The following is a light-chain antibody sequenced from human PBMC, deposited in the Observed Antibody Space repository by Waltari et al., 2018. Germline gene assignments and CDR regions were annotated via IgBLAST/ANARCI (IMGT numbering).Light chain of an antibody. V-gene: IGLV1-47*01. CDR1: NSNIARNS. CDR3: ATWDESLNGVV. J-gene: IGLJ3*02. CDR2: GRN. Sequence: QSVLTQPPSASGTPGPPVTISCSGGNSNIARNSVAWYQQFPGTAPKLLIYGRNRRPSGVPDRFSGSKSGTSASLAISGLRSEDEADYYCATWDESLNGVVIGGGTKLSVL.